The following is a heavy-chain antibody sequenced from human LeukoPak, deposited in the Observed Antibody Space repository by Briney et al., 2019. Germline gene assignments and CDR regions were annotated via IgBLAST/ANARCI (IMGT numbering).Heavy chain of an antibody. J-gene: IGHJ4*02. CDR3: ARAGFQWLDFDY. CDR1: GGSISSYY. Sequence: SETLSLTCTVSGGSISSYYWSWIRQPPGKGLEWIGYIYYSGSTNYNPSLKSRVTISVDTSKNQFSLKLSSVTAADTAVYYCARAGFQWLDFDYWGQGTPVTVSS. CDR2: IYYSGST. D-gene: IGHD6-19*01. V-gene: IGHV4-59*01.